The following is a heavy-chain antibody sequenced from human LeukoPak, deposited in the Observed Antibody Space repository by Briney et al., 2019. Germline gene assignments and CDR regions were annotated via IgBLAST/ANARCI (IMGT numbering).Heavy chain of an antibody. CDR2: IRYDGSNK. D-gene: IGHD3-22*01. Sequence: GGSLRLSCAASGFTFSTYGMHWVRQAPGKGLEWVAFIRYDGSNKYYADSVKGRFTIFRDNSKNTLYLQMNSLKADDTAVYYCAKVHDSSGYYYYFDYWGQGTLVTVSS. CDR1: GFTFSTYG. J-gene: IGHJ4*02. CDR3: AKVHDSSGYYYYFDY. V-gene: IGHV3-30*02.